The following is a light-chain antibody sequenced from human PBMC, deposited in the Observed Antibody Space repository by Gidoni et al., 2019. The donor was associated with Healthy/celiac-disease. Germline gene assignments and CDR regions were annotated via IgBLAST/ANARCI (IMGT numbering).Light chain of an antibody. J-gene: IGKJ3*01. V-gene: IGKV1-9*01. CDR1: QGISSY. CDR2: AAS. Sequence: DIQMTQSPSSLSASVGDRVTITCRASQGISSYLAWYQQKPGKAPKLLIYAASTLQSGVPSRFSGSGSGTEFTLTISSRQPEDFTTYYCQQLNSYPPFTFGPGTKVDIK. CDR3: QQLNSYPPFT.